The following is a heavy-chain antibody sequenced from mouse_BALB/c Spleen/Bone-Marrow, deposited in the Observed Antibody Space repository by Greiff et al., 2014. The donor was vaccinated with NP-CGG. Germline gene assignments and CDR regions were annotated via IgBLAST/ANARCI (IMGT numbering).Heavy chain of an antibody. D-gene: IGHD4-1*01. J-gene: IGHJ3*01. V-gene: IGHV3-2*02. CDR2: ISYSGST. Sequence: EVQRVESGPGLVKPSQSLSLTCTVTGYSITSDYAWNWIRQFPGNKLEWMGYISYSGSTSYNPSLKSRISITRDTSKNQFLLQLNSVTTEDTATYYCARRDWDAFAYWGQGTLVTVSA. CDR1: GYSITSDYA. CDR3: ARRDWDAFAY.